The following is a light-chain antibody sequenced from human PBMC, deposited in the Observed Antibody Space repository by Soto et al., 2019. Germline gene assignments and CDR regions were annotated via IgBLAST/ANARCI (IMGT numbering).Light chain of an antibody. CDR2: GAS. V-gene: IGKV3-15*01. J-gene: IGKJ4*01. CDR1: QSVSSN. Sequence: EIVMTQSPATLSVSPGERATLSCRASQSVSSNLAWYQQKPGQAPRLLIYGASTRATGIPARFSGSGSGTEFTLTISSLQSEHFVVYYCQQYNNWPALTFGGGTKVEIK. CDR3: QQYNNWPALT.